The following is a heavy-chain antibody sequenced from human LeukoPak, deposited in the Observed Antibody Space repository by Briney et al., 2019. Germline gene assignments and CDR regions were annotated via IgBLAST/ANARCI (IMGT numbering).Heavy chain of an antibody. J-gene: IGHJ5*02. D-gene: IGHD5-24*01. CDR1: GGSISSGGYY. Sequence: SETLSLTCTVSGGSISSGGYYWSWIRQLPGKGLEWTGYIYYSGSTYYNPSLKSRVSISVATSKNRFSLRLSSVTAADTAVYYCARDRDDSWFDPWGQGTLVTVSS. CDR3: ARDRDDSWFDP. V-gene: IGHV4-31*03. CDR2: IYYSGST.